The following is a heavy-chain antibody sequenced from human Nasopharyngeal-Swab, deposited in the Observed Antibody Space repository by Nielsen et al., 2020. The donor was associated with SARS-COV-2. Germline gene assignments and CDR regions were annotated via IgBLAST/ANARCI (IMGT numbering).Heavy chain of an antibody. CDR2: INHSGST. J-gene: IGHJ4*02. D-gene: IGHD3-22*01. CDR1: GGSFSGYY. V-gene: IGHV4-34*01. Sequence: GSLRLSCAVYGGSFSGYYWSWIRQPPGKGLEWIGGINHSGSTNYNPSLKSRVTISVDTSKNQFSLKLSSVTAADTAVYYCARAHLYPNYYDSSGLIDYWGQGTLVTVSS. CDR3: ARAHLYPNYYDSSGLIDY.